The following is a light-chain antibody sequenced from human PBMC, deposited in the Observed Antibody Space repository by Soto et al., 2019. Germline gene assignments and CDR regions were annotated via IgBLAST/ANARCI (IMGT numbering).Light chain of an antibody. CDR3: SSYVGENNVV. CDR1: STDANDYNY. CDR2: EVI. Sequence: QSVLTQPPSASGSPGQSVTISCTGASTDANDYNYVSWYQQYPGKAPKLIIYEVIRRPSGVPDRFSGSKTGNTASLTVSGLQAEDEANYYCSSYVGENNVVFGGGTKLTVL. V-gene: IGLV2-8*01. J-gene: IGLJ2*01.